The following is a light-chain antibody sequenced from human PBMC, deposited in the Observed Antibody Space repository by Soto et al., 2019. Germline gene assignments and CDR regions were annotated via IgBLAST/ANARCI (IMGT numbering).Light chain of an antibody. CDR1: QGIDSW. CDR2: KAS. V-gene: IGKV1-5*03. Sequence: ILLTQSPSSPSASVGDRVTITCRASQGIDSWLAWFQHKAGKAPNLLIYKASTLERGVPLRFSGSASGTEFTLTISSLQPDDFATYYCQQHADYPITFGGGTKVDIK. J-gene: IGKJ4*01. CDR3: QQHADYPIT.